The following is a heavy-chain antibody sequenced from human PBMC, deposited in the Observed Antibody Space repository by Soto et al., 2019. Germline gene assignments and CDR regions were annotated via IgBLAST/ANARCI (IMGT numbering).Heavy chain of an antibody. Sequence: GASVKVSCKASGYTFTSYDINWVRQATGQGLEWMGWMNPNSGNTGYAQKFQGRVTMTRNTSISTAYMELSSLRSEDTAVYYCAKAGRDGYNFDYWGQGTPVTVSS. D-gene: IGHD5-12*01. V-gene: IGHV1-8*01. CDR3: AKAGRDGYNFDY. CDR2: MNPNSGNT. J-gene: IGHJ4*02. CDR1: GYTFTSYD.